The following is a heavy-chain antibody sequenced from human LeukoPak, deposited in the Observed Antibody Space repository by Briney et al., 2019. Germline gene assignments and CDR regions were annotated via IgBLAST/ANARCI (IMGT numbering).Heavy chain of an antibody. D-gene: IGHD3-22*01. V-gene: IGHV4-59*08. Sequence: SETLSLTCTVSGGSISSYYWSWIRQPPGKGLEWIGYIYYSGSTNYNPSLKSRVTISVDTSKNQFSLKLSSVTAADTAVYYCARTGGTYYDSSGYLDWGQGTLVTVSS. CDR3: ARTGGTYYDSSGYLD. CDR1: GGSISSYY. CDR2: IYYSGST. J-gene: IGHJ4*02.